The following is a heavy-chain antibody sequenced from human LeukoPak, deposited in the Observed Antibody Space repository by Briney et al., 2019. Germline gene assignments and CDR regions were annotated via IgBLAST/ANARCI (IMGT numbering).Heavy chain of an antibody. CDR2: IYPGDSDT. CDR3: ARLLGMATITVDY. V-gene: IGHV5-51*01. CDR1: GYSFTSYW. D-gene: IGHD5-24*01. J-gene: IGHJ4*02. Sequence: GESLKISCKGSGYSFTSYWIGWVRLMPGKGLEWMGMIYPGDSDTRYSPSFQGQVTISADKSISTTYLQWSSLKASDTAMYYCARLLGMATITVDYWGQGTLVTVSS.